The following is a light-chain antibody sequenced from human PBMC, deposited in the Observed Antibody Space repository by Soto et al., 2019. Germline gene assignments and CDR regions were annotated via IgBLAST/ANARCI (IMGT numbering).Light chain of an antibody. CDR2: AAS. CDR1: QSISSY. Sequence: DIQMTPSPSSLSASVGDRVTITCRASQSISSYVNWYQQKPGKAPKLLIYAASSLQSGVPSRFSGSGSGTDFTLTIRSLQPEDVATYYCQQSYSTPYTFGQGTKLEIQ. J-gene: IGKJ2*01. CDR3: QQSYSTPYT. V-gene: IGKV1-39*01.